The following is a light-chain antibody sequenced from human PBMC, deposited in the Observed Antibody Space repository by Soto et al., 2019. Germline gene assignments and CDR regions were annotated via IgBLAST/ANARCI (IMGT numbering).Light chain of an antibody. CDR1: SGHSSYA. CDR2: LNSDGSH. CDR3: QTWGTGAHV. J-gene: IGLJ1*01. Sequence: QLELTQSPSASASLGASVKLTWTLSSGHSSYAIAWHQQQPEKGPRYLMKLNSDGSHSKGDGIPDRFSGSSSGAERYLTISSPQSEDEADYYCQTWGTGAHVFGTGTKLTVL. V-gene: IGLV4-69*01.